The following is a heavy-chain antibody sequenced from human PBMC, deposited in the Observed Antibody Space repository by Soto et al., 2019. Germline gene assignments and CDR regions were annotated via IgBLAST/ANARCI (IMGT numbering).Heavy chain of an antibody. V-gene: IGHV4-59*01. CDR2: IYYSGST. J-gene: IGHJ4*02. D-gene: IGHD1-1*01. Sequence: PSETLSLTCTVSGGSISSYYWSWIRQPPGKGLEWIGYIYYSGSTNYNPSLKSRVTISVDTSKNQFSLKLSSVTAADTAVYYCARAIRGQLEDYFDYWGQGTLVTAPQ. CDR1: GGSISSYY. CDR3: ARAIRGQLEDYFDY.